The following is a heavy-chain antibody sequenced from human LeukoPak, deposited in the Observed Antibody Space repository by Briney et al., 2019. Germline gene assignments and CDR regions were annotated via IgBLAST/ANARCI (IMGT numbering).Heavy chain of an antibody. CDR2: IYHSGST. J-gene: IGHJ6*03. Sequence: SETLSLTCAVYGGSFSGYYWGWIRQPPGKGLEWIGSIYHSGSTYYNPSLKSRVTISVDTSKNQFSLKLSSVTAADTAVYYCAKFFHYYYYMDVWGKGTTVTVSS. CDR1: GGSFSGYY. V-gene: IGHV4-38-2*01. D-gene: IGHD3-3*01. CDR3: AKFFHYYYYMDV.